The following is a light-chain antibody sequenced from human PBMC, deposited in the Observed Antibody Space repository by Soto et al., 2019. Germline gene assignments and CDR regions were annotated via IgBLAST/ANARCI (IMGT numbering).Light chain of an antibody. Sequence: DIQMTQSPSSLSASVRDRVTITCRASQSISNYLNWHQQKPGKAPKLLIYTTSSLQSGVPSRFSGSGSETDFTLTISSLQPEDFATYSCQQSYNTTWTFGQGTKVDI. CDR1: QSISNY. V-gene: IGKV1-39*01. J-gene: IGKJ1*01. CDR3: QQSYNTTWT. CDR2: TTS.